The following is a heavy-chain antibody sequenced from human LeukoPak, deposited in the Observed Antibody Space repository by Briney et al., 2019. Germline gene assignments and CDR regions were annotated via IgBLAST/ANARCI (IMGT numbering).Heavy chain of an antibody. CDR3: ARDMKQIPN. CDR2: ISYDGSNK. D-gene: IGHD3-16*01. V-gene: IGHV3-30-3*01. CDR1: GFTFSSYA. Sequence: GRSLRLSCAASGFTFSSYAMHWVRQAPGKGLEWVAVISYDGSNKYYADSVKGRFTISRDNSKNTLHLQMNSLRAEDTAVYYCARDMKQIPNWGQGTLVTVSS. J-gene: IGHJ4*02.